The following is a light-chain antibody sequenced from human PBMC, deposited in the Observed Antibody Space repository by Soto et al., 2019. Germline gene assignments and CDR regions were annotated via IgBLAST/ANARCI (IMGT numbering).Light chain of an antibody. V-gene: IGLV2-23*01. CDR3: CSYAHTRSLI. Sequence: QSALTQPASVSGSPGQSITISCTGSSRDVGIYNLVSWYRQHPGKAPKLIVYEGTKRPSGVSTRFSGSKSGNTATLTISGLQADDEADYYCCSYAHTRSLIFGGGTKLTVL. J-gene: IGLJ2*01. CDR2: EGT. CDR1: SRDVGIYNL.